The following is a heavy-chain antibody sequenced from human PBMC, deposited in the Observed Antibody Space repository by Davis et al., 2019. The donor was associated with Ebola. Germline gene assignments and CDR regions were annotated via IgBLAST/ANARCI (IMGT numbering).Heavy chain of an antibody. CDR3: AREIGPSYFDY. CDR1: GYTFTSYY. J-gene: IGHJ4*02. V-gene: IGHV1-18*04. D-gene: IGHD2/OR15-2a*01. CDR2: ISAYNGNT. Sequence: ASVKVSCKASGYTFTSYYMHWVRQAPGQGLEWMGWISAYNGNTNYAQKLQGRVTMTTDKSTSTAYMELSSLRSEDTAVYYCAREIGPSYFDYWGQGTLVTVSS.